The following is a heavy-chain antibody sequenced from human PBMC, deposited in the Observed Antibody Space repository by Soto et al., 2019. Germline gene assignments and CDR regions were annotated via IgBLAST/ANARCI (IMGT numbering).Heavy chain of an antibody. CDR2: ISFEGNDK. V-gene: IGHV3-30*18. Sequence: QVQLVESGGGVVQPGRPLRLSCVGSGFTFSSYGMHWVRQAPGKGLEWLAVISFEGNDKYHADYVKGRFTISRDNSKSTVCLEMSSLRPEDTAVYYCVKDSLHRGSYESWYVDLWGSGTLVTGSS. D-gene: IGHD1-26*01. CDR3: VKDSLHRGSYESWYVDL. J-gene: IGHJ2*01. CDR1: GFTFSSYG.